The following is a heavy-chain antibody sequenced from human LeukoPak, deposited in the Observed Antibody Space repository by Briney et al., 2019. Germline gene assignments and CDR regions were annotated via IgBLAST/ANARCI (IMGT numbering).Heavy chain of an antibody. CDR2: ISSSGSTI. CDR1: GFTFSSYE. J-gene: IGHJ4*02. CDR3: AKGPHGGYSYGSPFDY. V-gene: IGHV3-48*03. D-gene: IGHD5-18*01. Sequence: GGSLRLSCAASGFTFSSYEMNWVRQAPGKGLEWVSYISSSGSTIYYADSVKGRFTISRNNSKNTLYLQTNSLRAEDTAVYYCAKGPHGGYSYGSPFDYWGQGTLVTVSS.